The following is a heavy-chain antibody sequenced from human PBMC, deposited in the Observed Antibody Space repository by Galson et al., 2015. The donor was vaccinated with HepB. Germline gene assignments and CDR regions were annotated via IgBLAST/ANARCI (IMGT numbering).Heavy chain of an antibody. J-gene: IGHJ4*02. V-gene: IGHV1-3*01. CDR2: INAGNGNT. D-gene: IGHD6-13*01. Sequence: SVKVSCKASGYTFTSYAMHWVRQAPGQRLEWMGWINAGNGNTKYSQKFQGRVTITRDTSASTAYMELSSLRSEDTAVYYCARDRSSSWDGFDYWGQGTLVTVSS. CDR1: GYTFTSYA. CDR3: ARDRSSSWDGFDY.